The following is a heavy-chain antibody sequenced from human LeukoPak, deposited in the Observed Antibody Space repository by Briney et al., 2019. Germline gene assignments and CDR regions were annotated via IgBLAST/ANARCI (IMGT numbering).Heavy chain of an antibody. V-gene: IGHV1-2*02. D-gene: IGHD6-13*01. J-gene: IGHJ5*02. Sequence: ASVKVSCKASGYTFTGYYMHWVRQAPGQGLEWMGWINPNSGGTNYAQKFQGRVTMTRDTSISTAYMELSRLRSDDTAVYYCAREILGVPIAAAATLGLFDPWGQGTLVTVSS. CDR3: AREILGVPIAAAATLGLFDP. CDR2: INPNSGGT. CDR1: GYTFTGYY.